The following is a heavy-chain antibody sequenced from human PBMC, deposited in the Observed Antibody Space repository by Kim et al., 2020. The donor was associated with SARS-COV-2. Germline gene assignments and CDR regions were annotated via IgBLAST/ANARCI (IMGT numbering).Heavy chain of an antibody. V-gene: IGHV3-74*01. D-gene: IGHD3-3*01. CDR1: GFTFSSYW. J-gene: IGHJ4*02. Sequence: GGSLRLSCAASGFTFSSYWMHWVRQAPGKGLVWVSRINSDGSSTSYADSVKGRFTISRDNAKNTLYLQMNSLRAEDTAVYYCARGGYYEFWSGYHPFDYWGRGTLVNVSS. CDR3: ARGGYYEFWSGYHPFDY. CDR2: INSDGSST.